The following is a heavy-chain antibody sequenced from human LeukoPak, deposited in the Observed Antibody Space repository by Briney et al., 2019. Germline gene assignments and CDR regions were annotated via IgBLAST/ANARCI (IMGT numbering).Heavy chain of an antibody. CDR1: GFTFTTYW. J-gene: IGHJ3*02. D-gene: IGHD5-24*01. CDR3: ARGFDGYYGFDI. V-gene: IGHV3-7*05. Sequence: GGSLRLSCAASGFTFTTYWMSWVRKAPGKGLEWVANINQDGTEKYYVASVKGRFTISRDNAKNSIYVQMNSLRAEDTAVYYCARGFDGYYGFDIWGQGTMVTVSS. CDR2: INQDGTEK.